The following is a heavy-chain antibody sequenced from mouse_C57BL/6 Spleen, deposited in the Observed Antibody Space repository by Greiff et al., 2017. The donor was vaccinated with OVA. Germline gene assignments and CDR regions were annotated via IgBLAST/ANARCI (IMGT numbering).Heavy chain of an antibody. D-gene: IGHD5-1-1*01. CDR3: AREYPLFAY. CDR2: ISDGGSYT. Sequence: EVMLVESGGGLVKPGGSLKLSCAASGFTFSSYAMSWVRQTPEKRLEWVATISDGGSYTYYPDNVKGRFTISRDNAKNNLYLQMSHLKSEDTAMYYCAREYPLFAYWGQGTLVTVSA. CDR1: GFTFSSYA. V-gene: IGHV5-4*01. J-gene: IGHJ3*01.